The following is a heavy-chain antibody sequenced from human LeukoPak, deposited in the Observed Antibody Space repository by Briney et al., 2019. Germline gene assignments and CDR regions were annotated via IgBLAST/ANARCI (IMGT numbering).Heavy chain of an antibody. CDR3: ARDRDSSGWYHYYYGMDV. CDR2: IIPIFGTA. D-gene: IGHD6-19*01. Sequence: SVKVSCKASGGTFSSYAISWVRQAPGQGLEWMGGIIPIFGTANYAQKFQGRVTITADESTSTAYMELSSLRSEDTAVYYCARDRDSSGWYHYYYGMDVCGQGTTVTVSS. J-gene: IGHJ6*02. V-gene: IGHV1-69*01. CDR1: GGTFSSYA.